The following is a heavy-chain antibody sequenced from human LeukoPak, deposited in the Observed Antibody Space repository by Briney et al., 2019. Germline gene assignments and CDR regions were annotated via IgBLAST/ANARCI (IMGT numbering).Heavy chain of an antibody. Sequence: SETLSLTCTVSGGSISSSSYYWVWIRQPPGKGLEWIGSIYYSGNTYYNPSLKSRVTISVDTSKNQFSLKLSSVTVADTAVYYCARRPRAARDYYYYYMDVWGKGTTVTVSS. J-gene: IGHJ6*03. CDR2: IYYSGNT. D-gene: IGHD6-6*01. CDR3: ARRPRAARDYYYYYMDV. V-gene: IGHV4-39*01. CDR1: GGSISSSSYY.